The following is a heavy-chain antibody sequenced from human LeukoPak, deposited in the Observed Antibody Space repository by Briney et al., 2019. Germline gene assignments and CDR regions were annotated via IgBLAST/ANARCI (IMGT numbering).Heavy chain of an antibody. D-gene: IGHD2-2*01. CDR1: GGSITSSSYY. Sequence: SETLSLTCTVSGGSITSSSYYWAWIRQPPGKGLEWIGSIYYSGRTFYNPSLKSRVTISVDRSKNQFSLNLSSVTAADTAVYYCARADIVVVPAARGYYYYGMDVWGQGTTVTVSS. V-gene: IGHV4-39*07. J-gene: IGHJ6*02. CDR2: IYYSGRT. CDR3: ARADIVVVPAARGYYYYGMDV.